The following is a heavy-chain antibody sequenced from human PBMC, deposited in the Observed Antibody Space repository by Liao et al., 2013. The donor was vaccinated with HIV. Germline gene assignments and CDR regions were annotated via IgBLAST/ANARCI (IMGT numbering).Heavy chain of an antibody. D-gene: IGHD3-3*01. CDR3: ARGRGYYDFWDLDRGFDY. V-gene: IGHV4-34*01. J-gene: IGHJ4*02. CDR1: GGSFSGYY. CDR2: INHSGST. Sequence: QVQLQQWGAGLLKPSETLSLTCAVYGGSFSGYYWSWIRQPPGKGLEWIGEINHSGSTNYNPSLKSRVTISVDTSKKQFSLRLSSVTAADTAVYYCARGRGYYDFWDLDRGFDYWGQGTLVTVSS.